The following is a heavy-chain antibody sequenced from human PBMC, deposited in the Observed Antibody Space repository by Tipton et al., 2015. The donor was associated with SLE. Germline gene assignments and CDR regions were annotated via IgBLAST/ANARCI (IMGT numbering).Heavy chain of an antibody. V-gene: IGHV4-39*02. CDR3: AREGVEKVRTSYYYYMDV. J-gene: IGHJ6*03. Sequence: TLSLTCNVSGGSISSSVYSWNWIRQPPGKGLEWVGSIYDGGSTYYNPSLKSRVTISADTSNKHFSLKLSSVTAADTAVYYCAREGVEKVRTSYYYYMDVWGKGTTVTISS. D-gene: IGHD3-10*01. CDR2: IYDGGST. CDR1: GGSISSSVYS.